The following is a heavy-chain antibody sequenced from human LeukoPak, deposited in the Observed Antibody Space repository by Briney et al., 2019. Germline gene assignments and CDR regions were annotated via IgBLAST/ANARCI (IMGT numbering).Heavy chain of an antibody. CDR2: IYYSGST. CDR1: GYSITSGYY. J-gene: IGHJ4*02. V-gene: IGHV4-38-2*02. D-gene: IGHD6-19*01. CDR3: AGTSKWLAFDS. Sequence: PSETLSLTCTVSGYSITSGYYWGWIRQPPGKGLEWIASIYYSGSTYYNPSLKSRVTISLDTANNQFSLKLSSVTAADTAVYYCAGTSKWLAFDSWGQRTLVTVSS.